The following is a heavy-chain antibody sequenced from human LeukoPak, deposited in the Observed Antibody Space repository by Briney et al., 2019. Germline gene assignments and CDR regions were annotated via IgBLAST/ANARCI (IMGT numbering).Heavy chain of an antibody. J-gene: IGHJ4*02. CDR1: GFTFRSYG. CDR2: ISYDGTNK. Sequence: GRSLRLSCAASGFTFRSYGMHWVRQAPGKGLDWVAVISYDGTNKYYADSVKGRFTISRDNSKNTLYLQMNSLRADDTAVYYCATTSAEIDYWGQGTLVTVSS. CDR3: ATTSAEIDY. V-gene: IGHV3-30*03. D-gene: IGHD1-26*01.